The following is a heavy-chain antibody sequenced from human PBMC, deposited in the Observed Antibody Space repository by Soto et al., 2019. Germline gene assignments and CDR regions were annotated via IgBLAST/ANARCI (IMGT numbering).Heavy chain of an antibody. J-gene: IGHJ5*02. D-gene: IGHD3-3*01. Sequence: QVQLVESGGGVVQPGMSLRLSCAASGFTFENFGMHWVCQAPGKGLEWVAVIAYDGSSKYYADSVKGRFTISRDNSNNTLYLQMNSLRVEDTAVYYCAKALDGVPVQEFDPRGQGTLVIVSS. CDR3: AKALDGVPVQEFDP. V-gene: IGHV3-30*18. CDR1: GFTFENFG. CDR2: IAYDGSSK.